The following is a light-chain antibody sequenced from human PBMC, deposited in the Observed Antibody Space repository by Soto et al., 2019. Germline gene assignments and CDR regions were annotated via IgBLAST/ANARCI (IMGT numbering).Light chain of an antibody. Sequence: EVVLTQSPATLSSSPGERASLSCRASQSVGRYLSWYQQKPGQAPRLLIYDASKRATGIPARFSGSGSGTDFTLTINSLEPEDFAVYYCQQRSSWPTFGQGTKLEIK. V-gene: IGKV3-11*01. CDR2: DAS. J-gene: IGKJ2*01. CDR1: QSVGRY. CDR3: QQRSSWPT.